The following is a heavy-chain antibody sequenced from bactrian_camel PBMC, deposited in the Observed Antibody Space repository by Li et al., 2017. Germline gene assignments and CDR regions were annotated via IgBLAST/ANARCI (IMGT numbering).Heavy chain of an antibody. J-gene: IGHJ6*01. D-gene: IGHD1*01. V-gene: IGHV3S53*01. CDR1: GFDHKDNC. CDR2: ATNVGTT. CDR3: TLLT. Sequence: VESGGGSVQAGGSLRLTCTATGFDHKDNCIGWFRQAPGKEREGVVSATNVGTTMYADDVKGRFTVSRDNAKRTIYLQMNIGSGSGHTLLAGTLLTGARGPRSPSP.